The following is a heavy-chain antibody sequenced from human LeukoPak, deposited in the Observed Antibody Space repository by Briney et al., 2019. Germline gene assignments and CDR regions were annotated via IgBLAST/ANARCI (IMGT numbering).Heavy chain of an antibody. Sequence: PGGSRRSCCAVSGFTFSSYAMSWVRQAPGKGPEWVSSISGSGGTTYYADSVKGRSTISRDNSKNTLYLQMNSLRAEDTAVYYCADSPYSSGFYYFDYWGQGTLVTVSS. J-gene: IGHJ4*02. CDR3: ADSPYSSGFYYFDY. V-gene: IGHV3-23*01. D-gene: IGHD6-19*01. CDR2: ISGSGGTT. CDR1: GFTFSSYA.